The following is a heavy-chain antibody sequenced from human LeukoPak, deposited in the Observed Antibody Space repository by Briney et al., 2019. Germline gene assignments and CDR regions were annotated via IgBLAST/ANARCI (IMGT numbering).Heavy chain of an antibody. D-gene: IGHD1-1*01. J-gene: IGHJ6*02. V-gene: IGHV3-30*04. CDR3: ARDIGWNQVYYYYGMDV. CDR1: GFTFSNYA. CDR2: ISFDGNNK. Sequence: GGSLRLSCAASGFTFSNYAVHWVRQAPGKGLEWVAVISFDGNNKYYADSVKGRFTISRDNSKNTLYLQMNSLRAEDTAVYYCARDIGWNQVYYYYGMDVWGQGTTVTVSS.